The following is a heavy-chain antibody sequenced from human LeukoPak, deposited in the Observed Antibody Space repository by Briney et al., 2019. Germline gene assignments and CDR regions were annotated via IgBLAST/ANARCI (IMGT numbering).Heavy chain of an antibody. Sequence: PGGSLRLSCTASGFPFSDFYMAWFRQPPGKGLEWVSYISSSGSTIYYADSVKGRFTISRDNAKNSLYLQMNSLRAEDTAVYYCARAGAYMVRGVIGYWGQGTLVTVSS. V-gene: IGHV3-11*04. CDR2: ISSSGSTI. D-gene: IGHD3-10*01. CDR1: GFPFSDFY. J-gene: IGHJ4*02. CDR3: ARAGAYMVRGVIGY.